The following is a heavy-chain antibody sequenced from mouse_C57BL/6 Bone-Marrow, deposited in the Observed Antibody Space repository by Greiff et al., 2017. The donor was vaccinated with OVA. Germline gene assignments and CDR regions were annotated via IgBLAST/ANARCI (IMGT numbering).Heavy chain of an antibody. Sequence: QVQLKQSGAELARPGASVKLSCKASGYTFTSYGISWVKQRPGQGLEWIGEIYPRSGNTYYNEKFKGKATLTADKSSSTAYMELRSLTSEDSAVYFCARFYYYGSSPFAYWGQGTLVTVSA. CDR3: ARFYYYGSSPFAY. V-gene: IGHV1-81*01. D-gene: IGHD1-1*01. J-gene: IGHJ3*01. CDR2: IYPRSGNT. CDR1: GYTFTSYG.